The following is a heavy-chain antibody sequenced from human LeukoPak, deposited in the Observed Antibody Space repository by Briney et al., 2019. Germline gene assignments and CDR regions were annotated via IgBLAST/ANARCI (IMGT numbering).Heavy chain of an antibody. Sequence: SVKVSCKASGGTFSSYAISWVRQAPGQGLEWMGGIIPIFGTANYAQKFKGRVTITADESTSTAYMELSSLRSEDTAVYYCARDRGWAGYTYGFYYWGQGTLVTVSS. D-gene: IGHD5-18*01. V-gene: IGHV1-69*13. CDR3: ARDRGWAGYTYGFYY. CDR2: IIPIFGTA. J-gene: IGHJ4*02. CDR1: GGTFSSYA.